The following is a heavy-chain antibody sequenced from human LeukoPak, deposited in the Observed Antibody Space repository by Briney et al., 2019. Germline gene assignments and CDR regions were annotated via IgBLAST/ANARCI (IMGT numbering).Heavy chain of an antibody. CDR2: IYYSGST. CDR3: ATTIAAAGTGNWFDP. D-gene: IGHD6-13*01. J-gene: IGHJ5*02. Sequence: SETLSLTCTVSGGSISSYYWNWIRQPPGKGLEWIGYIYYSGSTNYNPSLKSRVTISVDTSKNQFSLKLSSVTAADTAVYYCATTIAAAGTGNWFDPWGQGTLVTVSS. CDR1: GGSISSYY. V-gene: IGHV4-59*08.